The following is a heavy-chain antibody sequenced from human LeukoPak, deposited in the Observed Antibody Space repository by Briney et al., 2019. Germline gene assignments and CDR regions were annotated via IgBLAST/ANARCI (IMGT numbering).Heavy chain of an antibody. D-gene: IGHD3-10*01. CDR1: GGSLSSGDYS. V-gene: IGHV4-61*08. CDR2: IYYSGST. J-gene: IGHJ6*03. Sequence: PSETLSLTCAVSGGSLSSGDYSWSWIRQPPGKGLEWIGYIYYSGSTNYNPSLKSRVTISVDTSKNQFSLKLSSVTAADTAVYYCARATWFGELEDYYYMDVWGKGTTVTISS. CDR3: ARATWFGELEDYYYMDV.